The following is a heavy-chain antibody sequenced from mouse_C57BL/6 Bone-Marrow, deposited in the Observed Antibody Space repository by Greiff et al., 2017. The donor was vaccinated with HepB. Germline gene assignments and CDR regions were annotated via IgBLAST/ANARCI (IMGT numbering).Heavy chain of an antibody. V-gene: IGHV1-82*01. CDR1: GYAFSSSW. D-gene: IGHD2-4*01. CDR2: IYPGDGDT. CDR3: ARGSDYPPYAMDY. Sequence: QVQLQQSGPELVKPGASVKISCKASGYAFSSSWMNWVKQRPGKGLEWIGRIYPGDGDTNYNGKFKGKATLTADKSSSTAVMQLSSLTSEDSAVYFCARGSDYPPYAMDYWGQGTSVTVSS. J-gene: IGHJ4*01.